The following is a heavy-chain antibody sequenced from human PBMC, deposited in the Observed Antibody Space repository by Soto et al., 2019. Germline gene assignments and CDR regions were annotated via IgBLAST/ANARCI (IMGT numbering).Heavy chain of an antibody. CDR3: TKGDYDFIYYFGMDV. V-gene: IGHV3-9*01. Sequence: EVQLIESGGGWVQPGTSLRVSCVASGFTFHEYAIHWVRQAPGKGLEWVSGISSDGDTIAYADSVQGRFTVFRDNAKNSPYLQMNSLIAEDTALYYCTKGDYDFIYYFGMDVWSQGTTVTVSS. J-gene: IGHJ6*02. D-gene: IGHD4-17*01. CDR1: GFTFHEYA. CDR2: ISSDGDTI.